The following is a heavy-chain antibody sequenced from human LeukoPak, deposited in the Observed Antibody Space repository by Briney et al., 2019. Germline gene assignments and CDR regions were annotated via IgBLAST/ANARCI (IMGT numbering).Heavy chain of an antibody. Sequence: PSETLSLTCTVSGGSMSTYYWSWIRQPAGKGLEWIGRIYISGSTNYNPSLKSRVTMSVDTSKNQFSLKLSSVTAADTAVYYCARELRSGYFDLWGRGTLVTVSS. J-gene: IGHJ2*01. CDR2: IYISGST. D-gene: IGHD2-15*01. CDR1: GGSMSTYY. CDR3: ARELRSGYFDL. V-gene: IGHV4-4*07.